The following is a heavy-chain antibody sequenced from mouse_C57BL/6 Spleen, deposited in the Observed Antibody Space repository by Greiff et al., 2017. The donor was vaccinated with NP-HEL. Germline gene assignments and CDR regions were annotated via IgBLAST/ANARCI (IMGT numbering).Heavy chain of an antibody. V-gene: IGHV1-18*01. D-gene: IGHD1-1*01. CDR2: INPNNGGT. Sequence: VQLQQSGPELVKPGASVKIPCKASGYTFTDYNMDWVKQSHGKSLEWIGDINPNNGGTIYNQKFKGKATLTVDKSSSTAYMALRSLTSEDTAVYYCARKYYGSSYWYFDVWGTGTTVTVSS. CDR3: ARKYYGSSYWYFDV. CDR1: GYTFTDYN. J-gene: IGHJ1*03.